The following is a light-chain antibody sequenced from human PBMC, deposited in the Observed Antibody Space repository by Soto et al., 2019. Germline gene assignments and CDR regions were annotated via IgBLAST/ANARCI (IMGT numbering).Light chain of an antibody. V-gene: IGLV1-44*01. Sequence: QLVLTQPPSASGTPGQRVTISCSGSSSNIGSNTVNWYQQLPGTAPKLLIYSNNQRPSGVPDRFSGSRSGTSASLAISGLQSDDEADYYCATWDDSLNGPLFGGGTKLTVL. CDR2: SNN. CDR3: ATWDDSLNGPL. CDR1: SSNIGSNT. J-gene: IGLJ2*01.